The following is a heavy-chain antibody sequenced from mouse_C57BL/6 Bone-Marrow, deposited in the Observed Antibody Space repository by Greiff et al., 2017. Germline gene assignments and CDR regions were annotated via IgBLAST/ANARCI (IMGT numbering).Heavy chain of an antibody. V-gene: IGHV5-6*01. CDR1: GFTFSSYG. CDR3: ARHHPITTVVARPFAY. D-gene: IGHD1-1*01. Sequence: EVMLVESGGDLVKPGGSLKLSCAASGFTFSSYGMSWVRQTPDKRLEWVATISSGGSYTYYPASVKGRFTISRDNAKNTLYLQMSSLKSEDTAMYYCARHHPITTVVARPFAYWGQGTLVTVSA. J-gene: IGHJ3*01. CDR2: ISSGGSYT.